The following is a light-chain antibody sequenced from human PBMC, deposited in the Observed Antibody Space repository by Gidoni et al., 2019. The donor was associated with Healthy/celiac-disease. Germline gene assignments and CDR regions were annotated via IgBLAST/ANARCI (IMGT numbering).Light chain of an antibody. J-gene: IGKJ1*01. CDR1: QSVSSN. V-gene: IGKV3-15*01. Sequence: EIVITQSPATLSVSPGERATLSCRDSQSVSSNLAWYQHKPGQAPRLLIYGASTRATGIPARFSGSGSGTEFTLTISSLQSEDFAVYYCQQYNNWPLRTFGQGTKVEIK. CDR3: QQYNNWPLRT. CDR2: GAS.